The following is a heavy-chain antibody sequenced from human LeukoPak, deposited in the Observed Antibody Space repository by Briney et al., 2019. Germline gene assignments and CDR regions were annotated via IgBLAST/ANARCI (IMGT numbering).Heavy chain of an antibody. CDR3: ARGGSWFGD. Sequence: SETLSLTCSVSGGSINPHHWTWIRQPPGKGLEWIGYIYFTGTTNYYPSLQSRVTISLDTSKNQFSLKLTSVTAADTAVYYCARGGSWFGDWGQGTLVTVSS. CDR2: IYFTGTT. V-gene: IGHV4-59*08. J-gene: IGHJ4*02. CDR1: GGSINPHH. D-gene: IGHD3-10*01.